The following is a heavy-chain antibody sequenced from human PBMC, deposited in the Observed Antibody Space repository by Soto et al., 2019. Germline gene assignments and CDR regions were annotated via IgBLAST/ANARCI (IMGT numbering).Heavy chain of an antibody. CDR1: GYTFTNYY. CDR3: ARELASGDH. D-gene: IGHD3-3*02. Sequence: QVQLVQSGAEVKKPGASVKVSCKASGYTFTNYYIHWVRQAPGQGLEWMGIINPTSGSTNYAQKFQGRVTLTYDTSTTTVYMELSGLRSEATAVLYGARELASGDHWGQGTLVTVSS. V-gene: IGHV1-46*03. J-gene: IGHJ4*02. CDR2: INPTSGST.